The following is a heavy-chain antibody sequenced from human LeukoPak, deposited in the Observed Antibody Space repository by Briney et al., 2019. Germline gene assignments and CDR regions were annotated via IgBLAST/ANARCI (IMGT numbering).Heavy chain of an antibody. V-gene: IGHV4-59*01. J-gene: IGHJ4*02. CDR2: IYYIGST. CDR1: GGSISSYY. D-gene: IGHD5-24*01. Sequence: SETLSLTCTVSGGSISSYYWSWIRQPPGKGLEWIGYIYYIGSTNYNPSLKSRLTISLDTSKNQFSLKLRSVTAADTALYYCARSEMATILGYWGQGTLVTVSS. CDR3: ARSEMATILGY.